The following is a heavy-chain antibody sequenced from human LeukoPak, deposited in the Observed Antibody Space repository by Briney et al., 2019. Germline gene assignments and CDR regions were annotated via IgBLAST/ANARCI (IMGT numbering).Heavy chain of an antibody. CDR2: IYYSGST. CDR3: ARRNIVVVPAAMWDY. J-gene: IGHJ4*02. Sequence: SETLSLTCAVYGGSFSGYYWSWIRQPPGKGLEWIGSIYYSGSTYYNPSLKSRVTISVDTSKNQFSLKLSSVTAADTAVYYCARRNIVVVPAAMWDYWGQGTLVTVSS. CDR1: GGSFSGYY. D-gene: IGHD2-2*01. V-gene: IGHV4-34*01.